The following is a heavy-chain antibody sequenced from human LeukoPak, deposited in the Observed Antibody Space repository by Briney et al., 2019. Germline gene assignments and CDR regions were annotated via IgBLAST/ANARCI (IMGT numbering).Heavy chain of an antibody. D-gene: IGHD3/OR15-3a*01. V-gene: IGHV1-46*01. CDR3: ARVFGYYYFYMDV. CDR2: INPSGGST. J-gene: IGHJ6*03. CDR1: GYTFTSYY. Sequence: ASVKVSCKAPGYTFTSYYMHWVRQAPGQGLEWMGIINPSGGSTSYAQKFQGRVTMTTDTSTNTAYMELRSLTSDDTAVYFCARVFGYYYFYMDVWGEGTTVIISS.